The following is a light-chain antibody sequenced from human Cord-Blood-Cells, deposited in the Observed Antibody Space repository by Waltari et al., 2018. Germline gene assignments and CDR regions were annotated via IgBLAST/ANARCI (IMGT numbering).Light chain of an antibody. CDR1: SGDVGGYNS. Sequence: QSAQTQPRSVSGSPGQSVTISCTGTSGDVGGYNSVSWYQRHPGKAPILMIYDVRKRPSGVPYRFSGSKSCNTASLTISGLQAEDEADYYCCSYAGSYTLVFGGGTKLTVL. CDR2: DVR. V-gene: IGLV2-11*01. CDR3: CSYAGSYTLV. J-gene: IGLJ2*01.